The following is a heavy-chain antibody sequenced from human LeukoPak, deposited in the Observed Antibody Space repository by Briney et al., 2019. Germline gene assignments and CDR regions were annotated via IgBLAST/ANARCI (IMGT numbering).Heavy chain of an antibody. Sequence: GGALRLSWAASGFTFLYYDMHLVRQGLGKGLEWGSAIGIRGDTNYSGSVKGRFTISRENAESSLYLQMNSLRAEDTAVYYCARGGIQVSGIDEFDYWGQGTLVTVSS. D-gene: IGHD6-19*01. CDR3: ARGGIQVSGIDEFDY. V-gene: IGHV3-13*01. CDR1: GFTFLYYD. CDR2: IGIRGDT. J-gene: IGHJ4*02.